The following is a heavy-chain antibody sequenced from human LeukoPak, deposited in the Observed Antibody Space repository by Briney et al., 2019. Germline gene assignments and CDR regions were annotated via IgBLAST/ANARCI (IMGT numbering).Heavy chain of an antibody. J-gene: IGHJ6*02. CDR1: GYTLTELS. CDR2: FDPEDGET. Sequence: ASVKVSCKVPGYTLTELSMHWVRQAPGKGLEWMGGFDPEDGETIYAQKFQGRVTMTEDTSTDTAYMELSSLRSEDTAVYYCATTPHAPSAAIPWYYYYYGMDVWGQGTTVTVSS. V-gene: IGHV1-24*01. CDR3: ATTPHAPSAAIPWYYYYYGMDV. D-gene: IGHD2-2*02.